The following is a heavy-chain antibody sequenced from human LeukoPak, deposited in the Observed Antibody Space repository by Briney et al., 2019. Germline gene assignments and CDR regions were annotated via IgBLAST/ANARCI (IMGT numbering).Heavy chain of an antibody. J-gene: IGHJ6*02. V-gene: IGHV3-73*01. Sequence: PGGSLKLSCAASGFTFSDPAIHWVRQASGKGLEWVGRIRNKANNYATAYAASVKGRFTISRNDSKNTAHLQMDSLKTEDTAVYYCSFIVGSTGGYGMDVWGQGTTVTVSS. CDR1: GFTFSDPA. CDR2: IRNKANNYAT. CDR3: SFIVGSTGGYGMDV. D-gene: IGHD1-26*01.